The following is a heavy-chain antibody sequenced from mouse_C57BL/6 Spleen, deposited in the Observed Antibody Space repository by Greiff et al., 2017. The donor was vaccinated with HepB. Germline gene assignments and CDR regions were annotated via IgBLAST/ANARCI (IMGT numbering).Heavy chain of an antibody. CDR2: INPNNGGT. D-gene: IGHD4-1*01. Sequence: EVKLVESGPELVKPGASVKISCKASGYTFTDYNMDWVKQSHGKSLEWIGDINPNNGGTIYNQKFKGKATLTVDKSSSTAYMELRSLTSEDTAVYYCARSCWGPCYFDYWGQGTTLTVSS. CDR3: ARSCWGPCYFDY. CDR1: GYTFTDYN. J-gene: IGHJ2*01. V-gene: IGHV1-18*01.